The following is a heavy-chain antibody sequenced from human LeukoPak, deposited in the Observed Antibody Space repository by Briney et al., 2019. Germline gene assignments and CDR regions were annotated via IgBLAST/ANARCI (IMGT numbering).Heavy chain of an antibody. V-gene: IGHV4-39*07. D-gene: IGHD5-18*01. Sequence: PSETLSLTCTVSGGSVSSSSYYWGWIRQPPGKGLEWIGSIYYRGSTYYNPSLKSRVTISVDTSKNQFSLKLTSVTAADTAVYYCARNSYGHLNWFDPWGQGTLVTVSS. CDR2: IYYRGST. J-gene: IGHJ5*02. CDR3: ARNSYGHLNWFDP. CDR1: GGSVSSSSYY.